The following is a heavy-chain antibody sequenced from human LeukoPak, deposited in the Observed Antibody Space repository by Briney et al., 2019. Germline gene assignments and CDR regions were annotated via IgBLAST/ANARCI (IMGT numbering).Heavy chain of an antibody. CDR2: INSSSSNI. CDR1: GFTFSSYS. D-gene: IGHD3-22*01. V-gene: IGHV3-21*01. CDR3: ARVGYYDSSGYSPDS. J-gene: IGHJ5*01. Sequence: GGSLRLSCAASGFTFSSYSMNWVRQAPGKGLEWVSSINSSSSNIYYADSVKGRFTISRDNAKNSLYLQMNSLRAEDTAVYYCARVGYYDSSGYSPDSWGQGTLVTVSS.